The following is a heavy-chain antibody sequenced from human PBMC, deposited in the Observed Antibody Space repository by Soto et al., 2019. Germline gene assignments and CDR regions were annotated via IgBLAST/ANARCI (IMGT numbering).Heavy chain of an antibody. CDR3: ARDSAILAGMFDY. CDR2: ISKGGSDK. Sequence: PGGSLRLSCAASGFTFSSYSMNWVRQAPGKGLEWVSPISKGGSDKYYVDSVKGRFTISRDNAKNSLYLQMNSLRAEDTAVYYCARDSAILAGMFDYWGQGTLVTVSS. J-gene: IGHJ4*02. V-gene: IGHV3-21*01. D-gene: IGHD6-13*01. CDR1: GFTFSSYS.